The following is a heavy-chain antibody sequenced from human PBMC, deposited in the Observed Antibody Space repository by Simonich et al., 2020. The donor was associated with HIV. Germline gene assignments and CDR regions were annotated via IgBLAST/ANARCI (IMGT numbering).Heavy chain of an antibody. CDR3: ARDRGQFTY. V-gene: IGHV3-48*01. CDR1: GFTFSSYS. CDR2: IRSSSSTI. J-gene: IGHJ4*02. Sequence: EVQLVESGGGLVQPGGSLRLSCAASGFTFSSYSINWVRQAPGKGLEWVSNIRSSSSTIYYADSVKGRFTISRDNAKNSLYLQMNSLRAEDTAVYYCARDRGQFTYWGQGTLVTVSS.